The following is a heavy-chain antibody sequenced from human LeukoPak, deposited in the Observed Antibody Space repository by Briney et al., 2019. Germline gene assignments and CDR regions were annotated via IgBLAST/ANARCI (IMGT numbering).Heavy chain of an antibody. CDR3: AKYPTTGTTRPMFGY. D-gene: IGHD1-1*01. CDR1: GFTFSSYG. CDR2: IRYDGSNK. Sequence: GGSLRLSCAASGFTFSSYGMHWVRQAPGKGLEWVAFIRYDGSNKYYADSVKGRFTISRDNSKNTLYLQMNSLRAEDTAVYYCAKYPTTGTTRPMFGYWGQGTLVTVSS. V-gene: IGHV3-30*02. J-gene: IGHJ4*02.